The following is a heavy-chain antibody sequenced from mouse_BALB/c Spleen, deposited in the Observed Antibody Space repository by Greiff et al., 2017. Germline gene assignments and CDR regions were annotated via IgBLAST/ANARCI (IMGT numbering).Heavy chain of an antibody. Sequence: EVKLMESGPGLVKPSQSLSLTCTVTGYSITSDYAWNWIRQFPGNKLEWMGYISYSGSTSYNPSLKSRISITRDTSKNQFFLQLNSVTTEDTATYYCARGGFYYYAMDYWGQGTSVTVSS. J-gene: IGHJ4*01. CDR1: GYSITSDYA. V-gene: IGHV3-2*02. CDR2: ISYSGST. CDR3: ARGGFYYYAMDY.